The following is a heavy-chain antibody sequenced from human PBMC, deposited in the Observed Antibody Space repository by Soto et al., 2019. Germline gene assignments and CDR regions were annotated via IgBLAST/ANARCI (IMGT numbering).Heavy chain of an antibody. J-gene: IGHJ5*02. Sequence: QVQLVQSGAEVKKPGSSVKVSCKASGGTFSSYAISWVRQAPGQGLEWMGGIIPIFGTANYAQKFQGRVTITADESTSTGYMELSSLRSEDTAVYYCARDPYYYDSSGYYYEGGGWFDPWGQGTLVTVSS. CDR2: IIPIFGTA. V-gene: IGHV1-69*01. CDR3: ARDPYYYDSSGYYYEGGGWFDP. CDR1: GGTFSSYA. D-gene: IGHD3-22*01.